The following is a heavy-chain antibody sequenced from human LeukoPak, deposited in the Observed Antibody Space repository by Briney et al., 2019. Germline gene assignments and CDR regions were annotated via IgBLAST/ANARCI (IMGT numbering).Heavy chain of an antibody. CDR2: INTNTGNP. J-gene: IGHJ4*02. V-gene: IGHV7-4-1*02. D-gene: IGHD3-3*01. CDR1: GYTYTSYA. Sequence: ASVKVSCKASGYTYTSYAMNWVRQAPGQGLEWMGWINTNTGNPTYAQGFTGRFVFSLDTSVSTAYLQISSLKAEDTAVYYCASLPIYDFWSGYYYGPDYFDYWGQGTLVTVSS. CDR3: ASLPIYDFWSGYYYGPDYFDY.